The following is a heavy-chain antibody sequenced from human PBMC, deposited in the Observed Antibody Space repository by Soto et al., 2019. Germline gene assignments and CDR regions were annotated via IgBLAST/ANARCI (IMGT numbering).Heavy chain of an antibody. CDR3: VSSNSYFDL. V-gene: IGHV3-48*02. CDR1: GFAFSTYD. CDR2: ISSTATTI. J-gene: IGHJ2*01. Sequence: EVQLVESGGGLVQPGGSLRLSCAASGFAFSTYDMNWVRQAPGKGLEWVSSISSTATTIYYADSVKGRFTISRDNAKKSLSLQMSSLRDEDTAVYYCVSSNSYFDLWGRGTLVTVSS.